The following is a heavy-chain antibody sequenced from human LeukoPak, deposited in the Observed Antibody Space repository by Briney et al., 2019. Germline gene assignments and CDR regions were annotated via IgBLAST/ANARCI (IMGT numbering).Heavy chain of an antibody. CDR2: IYHSGST. Sequence: PSQTLSLTCAVSGGSISSGGYSWSWIRQPPGKGLEWIGYIYHSGSTYYNPSLKSRVTISVDTSKNQFSLKLSSVTAADTAVYYCARDFGPTNWFDPWGQGTLVTVSS. CDR3: ARDFGPTNWFDP. CDR1: GGSISSGGYS. D-gene: IGHD3-3*01. J-gene: IGHJ5*02. V-gene: IGHV4-30-2*01.